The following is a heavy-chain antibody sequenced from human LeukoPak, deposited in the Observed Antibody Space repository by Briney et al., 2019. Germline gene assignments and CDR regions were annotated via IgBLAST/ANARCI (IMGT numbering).Heavy chain of an antibody. CDR2: IYTGGST. CDR1: GFTVSSNY. D-gene: IGHD5-12*01. Sequence: PGGSLRLSCAASGFTVSSNYMSWVRQAPGKGLEWVSVIYTGGSTYYAADVEGRFNISRHNSKSTLYLQMNSLRAEDTAVYYCARDSAGYPDWGQGTLVTVSS. J-gene: IGHJ4*02. CDR3: ARDSAGYPD. V-gene: IGHV3-53*04.